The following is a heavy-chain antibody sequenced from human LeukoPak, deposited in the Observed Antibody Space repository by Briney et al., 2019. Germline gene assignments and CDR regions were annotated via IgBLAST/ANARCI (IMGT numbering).Heavy chain of an antibody. CDR2: IGTAGDT. Sequence: GGSLRLSCAASGFTFSSYVMHWVRQATGKGLEWVSAIGTAGDTYYPGSVKGRFTISRENAKNSLYLQMNSLRARDTAVYYCARAPQQLVGTYYYYVMDVWSQGATVTVSS. J-gene: IGHJ6*02. CDR1: GFTFSSYV. CDR3: ARAPQQLVGTYYYYVMDV. D-gene: IGHD6-13*01. V-gene: IGHV3-13*04.